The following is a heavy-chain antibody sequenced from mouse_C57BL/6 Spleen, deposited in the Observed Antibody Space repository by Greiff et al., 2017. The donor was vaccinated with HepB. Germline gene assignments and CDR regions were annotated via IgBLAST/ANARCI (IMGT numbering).Heavy chain of an antibody. CDR2: IDPSDSYT. Sequence: QVQLQQPGAELVKPGASVKLSCKASGYTFTSYWMQWVKQRPGQGLEWIGEIDPSDSYTNYNQKFKGKATLTVDTSSSTAYMQLSSLTSEDSAVYYCASFITTVVATLAYWGQGTLVTVSA. J-gene: IGHJ3*01. V-gene: IGHV1-50*01. CDR3: ASFITTVVATLAY. CDR1: GYTFTSYW. D-gene: IGHD1-1*01.